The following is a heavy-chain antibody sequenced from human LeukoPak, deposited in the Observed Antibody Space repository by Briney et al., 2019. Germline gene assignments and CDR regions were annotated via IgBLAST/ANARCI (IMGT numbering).Heavy chain of an antibody. CDR1: GFTFSSYA. Sequence: GGSLRLSCAASGFTFSSYAMSWVRQAPGKGLEWVSDISGSGGSTYYADSVKGRFNISRDNSKNSLYLQMNSLRAEDTAVYYCAKGNIVLVIAIPIDAFDIWSQGTMVTVSS. V-gene: IGHV3-23*01. D-gene: IGHD2-21*01. CDR3: AKGNIVLVIAIPIDAFDI. J-gene: IGHJ3*02. CDR2: ISGSGGST.